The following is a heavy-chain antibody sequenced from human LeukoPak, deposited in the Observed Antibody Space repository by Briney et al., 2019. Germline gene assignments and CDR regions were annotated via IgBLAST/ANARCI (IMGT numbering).Heavy chain of an antibody. J-gene: IGHJ3*02. CDR2: INHSGST. V-gene: IGHV4-4*02. CDR1: GVSITNGYW. CDR3: ARHISGSGSYYYVPPRYGTHAFDI. D-gene: IGHD3-10*01. Sequence: SETLSLTCVVSGVSITNGYWWYWVRQTPGKGLEWIGEINHSGSTNYNPSLKSRVTISVDTSKNQFSLKLSSVTAADTAVYYCARHISGSGSYYYVPPRYGTHAFDIWGQGTMVTVSS.